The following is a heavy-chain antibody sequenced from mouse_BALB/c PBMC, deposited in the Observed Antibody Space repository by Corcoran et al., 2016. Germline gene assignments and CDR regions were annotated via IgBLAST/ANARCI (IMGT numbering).Heavy chain of an antibody. J-gene: IGHJ4*01. V-gene: IGHV14-3*02. Sequence: EVQLQQSGAELVKPGASVKLSCTASGFNIKDTYMHWVKQRPEHGLEWIGRIDPANGNTKYDPKFQGKATITADTSSNTAYLQLSSLTSEDTAVYYCARDYDYDDAMDYWGQGTSVTVSS. CDR2: IDPANGNT. CDR1: GFNIKDTY. CDR3: ARDYDYDDAMDY. D-gene: IGHD2-4*01.